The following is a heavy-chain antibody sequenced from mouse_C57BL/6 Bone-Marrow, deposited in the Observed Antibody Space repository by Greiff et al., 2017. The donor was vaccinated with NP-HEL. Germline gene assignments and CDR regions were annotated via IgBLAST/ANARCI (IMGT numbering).Heavy chain of an antibody. D-gene: IGHD1-1*01. CDR3: ARNYYYGSSYDAMDY. Sequence: QVQLKESGAELVRPGTSVKVSCKASGYAFTNYLIEWVKQRPGQGLEWIGVINPGSGGTNYNEKFKGKATLTADKSSSTAYMQLSSLTSEDSAVYFCARNYYYGSSYDAMDYWGQGTSVTVSS. CDR2: INPGSGGT. V-gene: IGHV1-54*01. J-gene: IGHJ4*01. CDR1: GYAFTNYL.